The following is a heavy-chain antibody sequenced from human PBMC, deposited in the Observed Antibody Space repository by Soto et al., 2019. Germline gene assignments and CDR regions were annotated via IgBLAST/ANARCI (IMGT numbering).Heavy chain of an antibody. Sequence: SETLSLTCTVSGGSVTNSSYYWGWIRQSPGKGLVWIGSVYYRGRSYSKSSVKSRVTISVDTSKNRFSLSLNSVTASDTAVYFCVSQRTTVPTQAHFDYWGPGALVTVSS. J-gene: IGHJ4*02. D-gene: IGHD4-17*01. CDR2: VYYRGRS. V-gene: IGHV4-39*01. CDR1: GGSVTNSSYY. CDR3: VSQRTTVPTQAHFDY.